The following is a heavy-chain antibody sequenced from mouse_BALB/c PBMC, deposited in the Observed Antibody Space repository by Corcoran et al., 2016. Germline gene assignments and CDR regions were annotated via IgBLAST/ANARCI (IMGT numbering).Heavy chain of an antibody. CDR1: GYTFTSYV. CDR3: ARSGYGSSYWYFDV. Sequence: EVQLQQSGPELVKPGASVKMSCKASGYTFTSYVMHWVKQKPGQGLEWIGYINPYNDGTKYNEKFKGKATLTSDKSSRTAYMELSSLTSEDSAVYYCARSGYGSSYWYFDVWGAGTTVTVSS. CDR2: INPYNDGT. J-gene: IGHJ1*01. D-gene: IGHD1-1*01. V-gene: IGHV1S136*01.